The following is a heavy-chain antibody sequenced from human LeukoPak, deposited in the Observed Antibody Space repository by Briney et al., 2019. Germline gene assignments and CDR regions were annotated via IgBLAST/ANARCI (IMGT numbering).Heavy chain of an antibody. Sequence: GGSLRLSCAASGFTFSSYGMHWVRQAPGKGLEWVAVISYDGSNKYYADSVKGRFTISRDNSKNTLYLQMNSLRAEDTAVYYCAKLCGGDCYWRPFDYWGQGTLVTVSS. D-gene: IGHD2-21*02. J-gene: IGHJ4*02. V-gene: IGHV3-30*18. CDR2: ISYDGSNK. CDR1: GFTFSSYG. CDR3: AKLCGGDCYWRPFDY.